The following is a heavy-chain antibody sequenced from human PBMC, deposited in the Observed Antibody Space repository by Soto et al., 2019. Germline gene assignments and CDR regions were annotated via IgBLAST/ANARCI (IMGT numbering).Heavy chain of an antibody. V-gene: IGHV3-23*01. CDR1: GFTVDDYA. D-gene: IGHD3-10*01. CDR3: AKGSLGTPFDY. CDR2: ISWNSGST. Sequence: GGSLRLSCAASGFTVDDYAMHWVWQAPGKGLEWVSGISWNSGSTYYADSVKGRFTISRDNSKNTLYLQMNSLRAEDTAVYYCAKGSLGTPFDYWGQGTLVTVSS. J-gene: IGHJ4*02.